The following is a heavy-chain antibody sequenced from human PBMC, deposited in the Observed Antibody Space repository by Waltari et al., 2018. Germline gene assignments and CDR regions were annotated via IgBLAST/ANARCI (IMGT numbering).Heavy chain of an antibody. CDR3: VKKNDEVFDRNGLVYDAFDM. V-gene: IGHV3-9*01. CDR2: INWNSASV. D-gene: IGHD3-22*01. Sequence: EVQLVESGGGLVQPGRSLRLSCVGSGFTFDDYAMHLVRQPPGKGLEWVSGINWNSASVGYGDSVKGRFIISRDNARNSLYLQMNSLTTEDTALYYCVKKNDEVFDRNGLVYDAFDMWGQGTMVTVSS. J-gene: IGHJ3*02. CDR1: GFTFDDYA.